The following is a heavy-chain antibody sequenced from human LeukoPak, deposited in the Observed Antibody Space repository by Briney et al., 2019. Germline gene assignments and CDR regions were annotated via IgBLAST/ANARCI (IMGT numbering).Heavy chain of an antibody. CDR2: VSTSSSYI. CDR1: GFTFTTYW. Sequence: GGSLRLSCAASGFTFTTYWMGWVRQAPGKGLEWVSSVSTSSSYIYYADSVKGRFTISRYNAKNSLYLQMNSLRAEDTAVYYCAELGITMIGGVWGKGTTVTISS. V-gene: IGHV3-21*01. D-gene: IGHD3-10*02. J-gene: IGHJ6*04. CDR3: AELGITMIGGV.